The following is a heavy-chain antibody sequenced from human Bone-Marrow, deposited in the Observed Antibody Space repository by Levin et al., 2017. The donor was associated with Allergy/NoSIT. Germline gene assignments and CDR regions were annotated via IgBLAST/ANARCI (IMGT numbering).Heavy chain of an antibody. D-gene: IGHD2-2*01. J-gene: IGHJ4*02. V-gene: IGHV4-34*01. CDR2: INHSGST. CDR3: ARKGDIVVVPAEFDY. Sequence: GSLRLSCAVYGGSFSGYYWSWIRQPPGKGLEWIGEINHSGSTNYNPSLKSRVTISVDTSKNQFSLKLSSVTAADTAVYYCARKGDIVVVPAEFDYWGQGTLVTVSS. CDR1: GGSFSGYY.